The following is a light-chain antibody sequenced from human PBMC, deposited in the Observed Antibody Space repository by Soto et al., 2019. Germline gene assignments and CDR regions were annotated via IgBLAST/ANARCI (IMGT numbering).Light chain of an antibody. J-gene: IGKJ1*01. CDR3: QQYTARPPWT. CDR1: HHVATN. Sequence: FVMTQSPVTLSVSPGERATLSCRASHHVATNLAWYQQKPGQPPRLLIYGASTRATGVSARFSGSGSGTEFTLTISSLQSDDFAVYYCQQYTARPPWTFGQGTRV. V-gene: IGKV3-15*01. CDR2: GAS.